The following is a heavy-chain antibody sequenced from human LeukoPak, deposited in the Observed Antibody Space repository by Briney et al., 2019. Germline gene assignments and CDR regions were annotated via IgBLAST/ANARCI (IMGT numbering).Heavy chain of an antibody. CDR2: IKEDGSDK. J-gene: IGHJ4*02. Sequence: PGGSLRLSCAASGFTFSTYWMTWVRQAPGKGLEWVANIKEDGSDKYYVDSVKGRFTISRDNAKNSLYLQMNNLRAEDTAVYYCARDVGYFRFDYWGQGTLVTFSS. D-gene: IGHD5-18*01. CDR1: GFTFSTYW. CDR3: ARDVGYFRFDY. V-gene: IGHV3-7*01.